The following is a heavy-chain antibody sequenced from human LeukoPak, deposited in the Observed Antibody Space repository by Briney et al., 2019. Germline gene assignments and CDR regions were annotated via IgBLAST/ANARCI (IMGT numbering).Heavy chain of an antibody. CDR3: ARQNRGVGAMD. V-gene: IGHV5-51*01. CDR1: GYSLTSYW. D-gene: IGHD1-26*01. Sequence: GESLKISCKGSGYSLTSYWIGWVRQMPGKGLEWMGIIYPGDSDTRYSPSFQGQVTVSADKSISTTYLQWSSLKASDTAMYYCARQNRGVGAMDWGQGTLVTVSS. J-gene: IGHJ4*02. CDR2: IYPGDSDT.